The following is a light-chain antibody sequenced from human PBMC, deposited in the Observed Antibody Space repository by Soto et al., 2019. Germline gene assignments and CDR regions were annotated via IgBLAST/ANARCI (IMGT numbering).Light chain of an antibody. V-gene: IGKV3-15*01. J-gene: IGKJ4*01. CDR1: QSVNSN. CDR3: QQYNDWPLT. Sequence: EIVMAQSPATLSVSPGERATLSCRASQSVNSNLAWYQQKPGQAPRLLIYGASNRATGIPARFSASGSGTEFTLTISSLQSEDFAVYFCQQYNDWPLTFGGGTKVEMK. CDR2: GAS.